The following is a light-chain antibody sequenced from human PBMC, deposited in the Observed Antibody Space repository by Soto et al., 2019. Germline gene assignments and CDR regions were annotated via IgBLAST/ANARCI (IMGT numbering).Light chain of an antibody. CDR2: WAS. CDR3: QQYYSTPPT. V-gene: IGKV4-1*01. J-gene: IGKJ4*01. Sequence: DIVMTQSPDSLAVSLGERATIICKSSQSVLYSSNNKNYLAWYQQKPGQPPKLLIYWASTRESGVPDRFSGSGSGTDFTLTISSLQAEDVAVYYCQQYYSTPPTFGGGTKVEIK. CDR1: QSVLYSSNNKNY.